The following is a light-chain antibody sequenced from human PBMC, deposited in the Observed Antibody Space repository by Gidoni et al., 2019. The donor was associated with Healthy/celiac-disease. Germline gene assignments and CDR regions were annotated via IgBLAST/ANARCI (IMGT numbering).Light chain of an antibody. CDR3: QQRSHWPFT. V-gene: IGKV3-11*01. J-gene: IGKJ4*01. CDR2: DSS. CDR1: QSVSSY. Sequence: EIVLTQSPATLSLSPGERATLSCRASQSVSSYLAWYQQKPGQAPRLLIYDSSNRATGIPARFSGSVSGTDFTLTISSLEPEDFAVYYCQQRSHWPFTFXGXTKVEIK.